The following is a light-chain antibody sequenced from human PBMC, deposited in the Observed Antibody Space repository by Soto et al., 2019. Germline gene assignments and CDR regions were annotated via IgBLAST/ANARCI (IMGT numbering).Light chain of an antibody. CDR1: QSVSSRF. J-gene: IGKJ3*01. V-gene: IGKV3-20*01. Sequence: EIVMTQSPATLSVSPGERVTLSCRASQSVSSRFLAWYQQKPGQAPRLLIYGASSTATGITHRFSGSGSGTDFMLTTSRLEPENFPVYCCQHYDNAPPSVTFGPGTTVDIK. CDR3: QHYDNAPPSVT. CDR2: GAS.